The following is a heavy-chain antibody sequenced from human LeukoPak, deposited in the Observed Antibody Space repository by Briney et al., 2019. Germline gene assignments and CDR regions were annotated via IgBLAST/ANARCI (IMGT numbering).Heavy chain of an antibody. V-gene: IGHV4-39*01. J-gene: IGHJ4*02. CDR1: GGSISSSSYY. Sequence: SETLSLTCTVSGGSISSSSYYWGWIRQPPGKGLEWIGSTYYSGSTYYNPSLKSRVTISVDTSKNQFSLKLSSVTAADTAVYYCARLYDYDSRSYSRGWVCYWGKVPLVTVSS. CDR3: ARLYDYDSRSYSRGWVCY. CDR2: TYYSGST. D-gene: IGHD3-22*01.